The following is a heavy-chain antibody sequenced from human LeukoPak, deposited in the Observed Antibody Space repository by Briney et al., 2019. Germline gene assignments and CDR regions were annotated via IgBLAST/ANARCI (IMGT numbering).Heavy chain of an antibody. V-gene: IGHV3-30*02. CDR2: IRYNEGDT. D-gene: IGHD2-21*01. Sequence: GGSLRLSCAASAFTFSSYGLHWVRQAPGKGLQWVAFIRYNEGDTFYGDSVKGRFTISRDNAKNSLYLQINSLRVEDTAVYYCARVARLGDAFDIWGQGTMVTVSS. CDR1: AFTFSSYG. J-gene: IGHJ3*02. CDR3: ARVARLGDAFDI.